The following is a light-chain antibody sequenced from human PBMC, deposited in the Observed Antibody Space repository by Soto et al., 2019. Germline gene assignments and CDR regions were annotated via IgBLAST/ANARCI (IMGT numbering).Light chain of an antibody. CDR1: SSDVGSYNL. CDR3: QSYDSSLSGSTV. Sequence: QSALTQPASVSGSPGQSITISCTGTSSDVGSYNLVSWYQQHPGKAPKLMIYEGSKRPSGVSNRFSGSKSGNTASLTISGLQAEDEADYYCQSYDSSLSGSTVFGTGNKLTVL. J-gene: IGLJ1*01. CDR2: EGS. V-gene: IGLV2-14*02.